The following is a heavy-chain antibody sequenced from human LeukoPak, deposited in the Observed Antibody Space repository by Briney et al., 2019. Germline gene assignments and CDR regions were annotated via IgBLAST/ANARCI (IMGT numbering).Heavy chain of an antibody. D-gene: IGHD6-19*01. CDR3: ARDLGLVRTCFLDY. CDR1: GGTFSSYA. Sequence: SVKVSCKASGGTFSSYAGSWVRQAPGQGLEWRGRIIPIFGTANYAQKFQGRVTITADKTTSTAYMELSSLRSEDTAVYYFARDLGLVRTCFLDYWPEGTLVTVSS. J-gene: IGHJ4*02. CDR2: IIPIFGTA. V-gene: IGHV1-69*06.